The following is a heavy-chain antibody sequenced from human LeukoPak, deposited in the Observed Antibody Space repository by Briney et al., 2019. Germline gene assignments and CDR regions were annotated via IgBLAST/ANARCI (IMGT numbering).Heavy chain of an antibody. J-gene: IGHJ6*03. CDR3: ARGIYYYYYYMDA. CDR2: IRSDGRNK. Sequence: GGSLRLSCAASGFTFSTYDIHWVRQAPGKGLEWVALIRSDGRNKYYGDSVKGRFTISRDNSKNTLYLQMNSLRAEDTAVYYCARGIYYYYYYMDAWGKGTTVTVSS. V-gene: IGHV3-30*02. CDR1: GFTFSTYD.